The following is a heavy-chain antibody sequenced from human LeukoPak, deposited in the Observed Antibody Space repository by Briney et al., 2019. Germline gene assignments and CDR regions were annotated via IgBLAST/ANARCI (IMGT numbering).Heavy chain of an antibody. D-gene: IGHD2-2*01. V-gene: IGHV1-18*01. CDR3: ARDGLAGYIVVVPASPFDY. CDR1: GYTFTSYG. J-gene: IGHJ4*02. Sequence: ASVKVSCKASGYTFTSYGTSWVRQAPGQGLEWMGWISAYNGNTNYAQKLQGRVTMTTDTSTSTAYMELRSLRSDDTAVYYCARDGLAGYIVVVPASPFDYWGQGTLVTVSS. CDR2: ISAYNGNT.